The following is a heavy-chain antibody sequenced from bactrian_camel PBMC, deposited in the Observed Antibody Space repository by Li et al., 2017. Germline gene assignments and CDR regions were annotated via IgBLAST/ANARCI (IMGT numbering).Heavy chain of an antibody. V-gene: IGHV3S26*01. CDR3: AADQRLDGGSRGCIFGY. CDR2: IEGDGTT. D-gene: IGHD6*01. CDR1: GYTYNRNC. Sequence: QVQLVESGGGLVQPGGSPRLSCAASGYTYNRNCMAWFRQAPGKEREGVAAIEGDGTTSYADFVEGRFSVSKDNAKNTLYLQMNSLKPEDTAMYYCAADQRLDGGSRGCIFGYWGQGTQVTVS. J-gene: IGHJ6*01.